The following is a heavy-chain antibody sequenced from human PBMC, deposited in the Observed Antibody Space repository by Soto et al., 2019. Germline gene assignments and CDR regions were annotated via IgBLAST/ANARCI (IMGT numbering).Heavy chain of an antibody. CDR1: GYTFTSYS. D-gene: IGHD6-6*01. CDR3: ARWYSSSSAAMDV. Sequence: ASVKVSCKASGYTFTSYSITWVRQAPGQGLEWMGWISAYNGNTNYAQKLQGRVTMTTDTSTSTAYMKLRSLRSDDTAVYYCARWYSSSSAAMDVWGQGTTVTVS. CDR2: ISAYNGNT. V-gene: IGHV1-18*04. J-gene: IGHJ6*02.